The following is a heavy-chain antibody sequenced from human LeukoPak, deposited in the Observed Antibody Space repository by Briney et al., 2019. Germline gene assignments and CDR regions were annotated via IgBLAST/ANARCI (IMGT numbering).Heavy chain of an antibody. CDR2: ISDVEKIP. D-gene: IGHD3-10*01. V-gene: IGHV3-23*01. CDR3: ARHDSYIPY. J-gene: IGHJ4*02. Sequence: PGGSLRLSCAASGFTFTNYAMSWVRQAPGKGLEWVSGISDVEKIPYYSDSVKGRFTISRDNSKKTVYLQMNNLRAEDTAVYFCARHDSYIPYWGQGIPVTVSS. CDR1: GFTFTNYA.